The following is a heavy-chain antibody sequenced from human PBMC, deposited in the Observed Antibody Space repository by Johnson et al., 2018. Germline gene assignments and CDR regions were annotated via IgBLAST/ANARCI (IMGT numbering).Heavy chain of an antibody. Sequence: VQLVESGGGLEQPGGSLRLSCATSGFTFARFDMSWVRQAPGKGLEWVSEISASGFSTYYADSVKGRFSVSKDQEKNTLYLEINNLTIEDTAVDYCTKHREDGFLPIDGWGQGTLVTVS. CDR3: TKHREDGFLPIDG. J-gene: IGHJ4*02. V-gene: IGHV3-23*04. CDR2: ISASGFST. D-gene: IGHD5-24*01. CDR1: GFTFARFD.